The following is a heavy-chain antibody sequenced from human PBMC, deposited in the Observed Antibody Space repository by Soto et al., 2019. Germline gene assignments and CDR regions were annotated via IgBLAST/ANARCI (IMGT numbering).Heavy chain of an antibody. CDR1: GFSLSTNGVG. D-gene: IGHD6-19*01. J-gene: IGHJ4*02. CDR3: SRKTADGPFDY. V-gene: IGHV2-5*02. Sequence: QITLKESGPTLVKPTQTLTLTCTFSGFSLSTNGVGVGWIRQPPGKALEWLALIYWDNDKRYSPSLKTRLTIVNVTFKNQVILTMTNMDPLHLFTYFCSRKTADGPFDYWGQGTLVIVSS. CDR2: IYWDNDK.